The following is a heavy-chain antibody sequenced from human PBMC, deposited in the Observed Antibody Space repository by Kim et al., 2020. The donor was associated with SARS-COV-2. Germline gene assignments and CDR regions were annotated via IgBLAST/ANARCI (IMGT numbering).Heavy chain of an antibody. D-gene: IGHD6-13*01. CDR1: GFTFSNYG. CDR3: ANPRQPDY. CDR2: ITGSGDIT. Sequence: GGSLRLSCVDSGFTFSNYGMTWVRQAPGGGLEWVSGITGSGDITAYADSVKGRFTISRDNSKNTLYLQMSSLRAEDTAIYYCANPRQPDYWGQGTLVTVSS. V-gene: IGHV3-23*01. J-gene: IGHJ4*02.